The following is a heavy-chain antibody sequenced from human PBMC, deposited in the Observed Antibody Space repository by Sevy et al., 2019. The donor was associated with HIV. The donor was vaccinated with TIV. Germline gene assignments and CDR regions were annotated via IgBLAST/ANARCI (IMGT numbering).Heavy chain of an antibody. J-gene: IGHJ4*02. CDR3: AGENAWGRGYS. V-gene: IGHV4-59*08. CDR2: ICYNGHI. D-gene: IGHD1-26*01. CDR1: SGSITSLY. Sequence: SETLSLTCTVSSGSITSLYWNWIRQPPGKGPEWIANICYNGHINYNPSLKSRVTLSLDTSKNQFSLRLSSVTAADTAMYYCAGENAWGRGYSWGQGTLVTVSS.